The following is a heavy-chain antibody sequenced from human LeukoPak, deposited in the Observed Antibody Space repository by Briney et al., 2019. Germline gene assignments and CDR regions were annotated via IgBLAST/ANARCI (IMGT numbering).Heavy chain of an antibody. D-gene: IGHD3-22*01. J-gene: IGHJ4*02. Sequence: ASVKVSCKASGYTFTSYGISWVRQAPGQGLEWMGWISAYNGNTNYAQKLQGRVTMTTDTSTSTAYMELRSLRSDDTAVYYCARDYYDSSGYLLPIDYWGQGTLVTVSS. CDR1: GYTFTSYG. CDR3: ARDYYDSSGYLLPIDY. CDR2: ISAYNGNT. V-gene: IGHV1-18*01.